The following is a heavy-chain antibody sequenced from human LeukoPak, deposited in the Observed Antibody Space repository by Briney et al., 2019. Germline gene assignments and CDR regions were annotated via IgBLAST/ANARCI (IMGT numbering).Heavy chain of an antibody. CDR2: IYYSGST. CDR1: GGSISSSSYY. CDR3: AEYSSSWYRRDAFDI. Sequence: PSETLSLTCTVSGGSISSSSYYWGWISQPPGKGLEWIGSIYYSGSTYYNPSLKSRVTISVDTSKNQFSLKLSSVTAADTAVYYCAEYSSSWYRRDAFDIWGQGTMVTVSS. J-gene: IGHJ3*02. D-gene: IGHD6-13*01. V-gene: IGHV4-39*01.